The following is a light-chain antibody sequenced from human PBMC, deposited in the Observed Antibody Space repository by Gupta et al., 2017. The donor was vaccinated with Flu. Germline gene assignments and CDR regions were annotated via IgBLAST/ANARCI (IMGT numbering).Light chain of an antibody. CDR3: QHRSNWLLS. Sequence: GERATLSCRASRIFGNCLAWYQQKPGQAPRLLIYETVYRAPGTPARFSGSGSGTEFTLTITSLEPEDFATYYCQHRSNWLLSFGGGTKVEI. V-gene: IGKV3-11*01. J-gene: IGKJ4*01. CDR1: RIFGNC. CDR2: ETV.